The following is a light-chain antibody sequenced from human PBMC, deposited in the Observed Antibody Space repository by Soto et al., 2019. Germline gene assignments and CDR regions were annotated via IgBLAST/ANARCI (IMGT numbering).Light chain of an antibody. Sequence: QSALTQPRSVSGSPGQSVTISCTGTSSDVGGYNYVSWYQQHQGKATKLMIYDFNKRPSGVHDRFSGSKSGNTASLTISGLQAEDEADYYCCSYAGSYTYVFGTGTKVTVL. CDR1: SSDVGGYNY. CDR2: DFN. CDR3: CSYAGSYTYV. V-gene: IGLV2-11*01. J-gene: IGLJ1*01.